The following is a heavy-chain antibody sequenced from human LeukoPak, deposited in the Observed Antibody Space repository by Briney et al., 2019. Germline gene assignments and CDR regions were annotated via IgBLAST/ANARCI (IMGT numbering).Heavy chain of an antibody. CDR3: ASGNKQLVYGYFDY. Sequence: SGTLSLTCAVSGDSISSSYWWTWVRQPPEKGLEWIGEIYHSGSTNYNPSLKSRVTISVDTSKNQFSLKLSSVTAADTAVYYCASGNKQLVYGYFDYWGQGTLVTVSS. CDR1: GDSISSSYW. CDR2: IYHSGST. J-gene: IGHJ4*02. V-gene: IGHV4-4*02. D-gene: IGHD6-13*01.